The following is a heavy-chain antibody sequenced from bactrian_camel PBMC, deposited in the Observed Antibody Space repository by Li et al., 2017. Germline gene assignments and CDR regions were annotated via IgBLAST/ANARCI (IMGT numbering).Heavy chain of an antibody. V-gene: IGHV3S32*01. J-gene: IGHJ4*01. Sequence: DVQLVESGGGSVQTGGSLRLSCKVSGHSRGSNCVGWYRLPPGRAPAEREGIAAIRRDGGETWYAASVKGRFTISQDHEKNTLYLQMDSLKPEDSGIYYCGVDDRGRCPYFYNYRGQGTQVTVS. CDR2: IRRDGGET. CDR1: GHSRGSNC. D-gene: IGHD5*01. CDR3: GVDDRGRCPYFYNY.